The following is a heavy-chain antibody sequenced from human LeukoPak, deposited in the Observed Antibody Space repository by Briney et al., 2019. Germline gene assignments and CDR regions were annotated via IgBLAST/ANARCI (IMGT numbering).Heavy chain of an antibody. D-gene: IGHD3-10*01. Sequence: PGGSLRLSCAASGFTFSNAWMSWVRQAPGKGLEWVGRIKSKTDGGTTDYAAPVKGRFTISRDDSKNTLYLQMNSLKTEDTAVYYCTTDIVVLWFGELLFDYWGQGTLVTVSS. V-gene: IGHV3-15*01. CDR3: TTDIVVLWFGELLFDY. CDR1: GFTFSNAW. CDR2: IKSKTDGGTT. J-gene: IGHJ4*02.